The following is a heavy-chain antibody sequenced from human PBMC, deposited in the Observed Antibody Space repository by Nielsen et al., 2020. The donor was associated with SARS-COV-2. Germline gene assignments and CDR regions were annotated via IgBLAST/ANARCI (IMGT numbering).Heavy chain of an antibody. CDR2: IDWDDDK. J-gene: IGHJ5*02. CDR3: ARSTCGSGPNWFDP. CDR1: GFSLSTSGMC. V-gene: IGHV2-70*11. Sequence: SGPTLVKPTQTLTLTCTFSGFSLSTSGMCVSWIRQPPGKALEWLARIDWDDDKYYSTSLKTRLTISKDTSKNQVVLTMTNMDPVDTATYYCARSTCGSGPNWFDPWGQGTLVTVSS. D-gene: IGHD2-8*02.